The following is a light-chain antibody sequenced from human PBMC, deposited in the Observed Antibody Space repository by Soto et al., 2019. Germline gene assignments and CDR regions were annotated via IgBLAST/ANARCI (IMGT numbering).Light chain of an antibody. CDR1: QSISSW. J-gene: IGKJ1*01. V-gene: IGKV1-5*03. Sequence: DIPMTQSPSTLSGSVGDRVTISCRASQSISSWLAWYQQKPGKAPKLLIYKASSLESGVPSRFSGSGSGTEFTLTISSLQPDDFATYYCQQYNSYSGTFGQGTKVEIK. CDR3: QQYNSYSGT. CDR2: KAS.